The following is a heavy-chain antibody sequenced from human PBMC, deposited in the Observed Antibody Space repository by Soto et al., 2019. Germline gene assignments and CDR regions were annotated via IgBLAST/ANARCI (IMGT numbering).Heavy chain of an antibody. D-gene: IGHD3-22*01. Sequence: PSETLSLTCTVSGGSVSSGSYYWSWIRQPPGKGLEWIGYIYNSVSTNYNPSLKSRVTISVDTSKNQFSLKLSSVTAADTAVYYCARAAIGRIYYFDYWGQGTLVTVSS. J-gene: IGHJ4*02. CDR1: GGSVSSGSYY. CDR2: IYNSVST. CDR3: ARAAIGRIYYFDY. V-gene: IGHV4-61*01.